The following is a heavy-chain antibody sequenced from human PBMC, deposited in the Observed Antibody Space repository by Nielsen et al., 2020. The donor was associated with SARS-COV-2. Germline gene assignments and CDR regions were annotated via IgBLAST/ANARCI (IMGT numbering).Heavy chain of an antibody. D-gene: IGHD6-19*01. J-gene: IGHJ4*02. CDR1: GFTFSNYW. Sequence: GESLKISCAASGFTFSNYWMNWVRQAPGKGPEWVANIEEDGSEKFYLDSVKGRFTISRDNAKNSLYLQMNSLRAEDTAVYYCASSGWLDHWGQGTLVTVSS. CDR2: IEEDGSEK. V-gene: IGHV3-7*01. CDR3: ASSGWLDH.